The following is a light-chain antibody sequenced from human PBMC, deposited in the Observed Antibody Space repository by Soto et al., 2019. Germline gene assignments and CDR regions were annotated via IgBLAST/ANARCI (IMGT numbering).Light chain of an antibody. J-gene: IGKJ2*01. CDR1: QRLLHTNGHNY. CDR2: LGS. CDR3: MQALQTPPYT. Sequence: DIVMTQSPLSLPVTLGESASISCRSSQRLLHTNGHNYLDWHLQKPGQSPQLLIYLGSNRASGVPDRFSGSGSGTDFTLKISRVEAEDVGVYYCMQALQTPPYTFGQGTKVDIK. V-gene: IGKV2-28*01.